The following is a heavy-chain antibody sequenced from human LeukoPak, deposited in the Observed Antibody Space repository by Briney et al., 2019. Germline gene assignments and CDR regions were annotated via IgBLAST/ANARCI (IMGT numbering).Heavy chain of an antibody. Sequence: SETLSLTCTVSGGSISSSSYYWGWIRQPPGKGLEWIGSIYYSGSTYYNPSLKSRVTISVDTSKNQFSLKLSSVTAADTAVYYCAKEDYGGFDYWGQGTLVTVSS. CDR2: IYYSGST. V-gene: IGHV4-39*07. CDR3: AKEDYGGFDY. D-gene: IGHD4-23*01. J-gene: IGHJ4*02. CDR1: GGSISSSSYY.